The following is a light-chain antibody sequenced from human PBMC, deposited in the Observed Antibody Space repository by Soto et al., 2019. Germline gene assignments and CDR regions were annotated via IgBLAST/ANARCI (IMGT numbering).Light chain of an antibody. Sequence: EIVMTQSPATLSVSPGERATLSCRASQSVRSNLAWYQQKPGQAPRLLIYAASTRATGIPARFSGSGSGAEFTLTIRSLQSEDFAVYYCQHYNYWPINFGQGTRLEIK. CDR2: AAS. J-gene: IGKJ5*01. V-gene: IGKV3-15*01. CDR1: QSVRSN. CDR3: QHYNYWPIN.